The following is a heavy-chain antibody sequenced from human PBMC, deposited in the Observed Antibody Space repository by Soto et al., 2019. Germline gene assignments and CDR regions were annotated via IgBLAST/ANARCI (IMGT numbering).Heavy chain of an antibody. CDR3: ARHYVSDCSSTSCSYNWFDP. CDR1: GGTFSSYA. J-gene: IGHJ5*02. V-gene: IGHV1-69*13. Sequence: SVKVSCKASGGTFSSYAISWVRQAPGQGLEWTGGIIPIFGTANYAQKFQGRVTITADESTSTAYMELSSLRSEDTAVYYCARHYVSDCSSTSCSYNWFDPWGQGTLVTVSS. D-gene: IGHD2-2*01. CDR2: IIPIFGTA.